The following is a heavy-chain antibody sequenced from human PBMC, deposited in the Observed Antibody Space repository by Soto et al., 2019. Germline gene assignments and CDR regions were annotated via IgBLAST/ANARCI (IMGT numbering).Heavy chain of an antibody. CDR2: INAGNGNT. V-gene: IGHV1-3*01. CDR3: ASMDTDYYYYYGMDV. D-gene: IGHD5-18*01. J-gene: IGHJ6*02. Sequence: ASVKVSCKASGYTFTSYAMHWVRQAPGQRLEWMGWINAGNGNTKYSQKFQGRVTITRDTSASTAYMELSSLRSEDTAVYCCASMDTDYYYYYGMDVWGQGTTVTVSS. CDR1: GYTFTSYA.